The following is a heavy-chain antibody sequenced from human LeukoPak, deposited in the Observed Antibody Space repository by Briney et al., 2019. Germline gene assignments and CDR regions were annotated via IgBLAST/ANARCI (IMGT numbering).Heavy chain of an antibody. CDR2: ISGSGGST. Sequence: GGSLRLSCAASGFTFSSYSMSWVRQAPGKGLEWVSAISGSGGSTYYADSVKGRFTISRDNSKNTLYLQMNSLRAEDTAVYYCAKEAAYYYDSSGYYPLFDYWGQGTLVTVSS. CDR3: AKEAAYYYDSSGYYPLFDY. CDR1: GFTFSSYS. D-gene: IGHD3-22*01. V-gene: IGHV3-23*01. J-gene: IGHJ4*02.